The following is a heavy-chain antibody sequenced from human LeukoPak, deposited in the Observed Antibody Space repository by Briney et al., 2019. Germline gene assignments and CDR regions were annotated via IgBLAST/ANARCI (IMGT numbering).Heavy chain of an antibody. D-gene: IGHD1-26*01. V-gene: IGHV4-38-2*02. CDR1: GYSISSGYY. CDR2: IYYSGST. J-gene: IGHJ4*02. CDR3: AKSGGYGLIDY. Sequence: SETLSLTCTVSGYSISSGYYWGWIRQPPGKELEWIGNIYYSGSTYYNESLESRVTISIDTSKNQFSLKLNSVTAADTAMYYCAKSGGYGLIDYWGQGTLVTVSS.